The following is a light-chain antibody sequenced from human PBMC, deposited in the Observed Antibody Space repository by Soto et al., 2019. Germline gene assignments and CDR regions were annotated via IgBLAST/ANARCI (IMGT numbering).Light chain of an antibody. J-gene: IGLJ1*01. CDR1: SSDVGGYDY. V-gene: IGLV2-14*01. CDR2: DVT. CDR3: SSYTSSTSYV. Sequence: QSALTQPASVSGSPGQSITISWTGTSSDVGGYDYVSWYQQHPGKAPKLMIYDVTNRPSGVSNRFSGSKSGNTASLTISGLQAEDEASYYCSSYTSSTSYVFGTGTKVTVL.